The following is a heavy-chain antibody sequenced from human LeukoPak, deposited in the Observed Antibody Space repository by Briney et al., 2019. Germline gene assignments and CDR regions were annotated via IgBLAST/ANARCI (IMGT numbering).Heavy chain of an antibody. Sequence: GGSLRLSCAASGFTFRSDAMSWVRQAPGKGLEWVSAISGSGGSTYYADSVKGRFTISRNNSKNTLYLQMNSLRAEDTAVYYCAKDQRVDTAMVFDYWGQGTLVTVSS. V-gene: IGHV3-23*01. CDR1: GFTFRSDA. CDR2: ISGSGGST. CDR3: AKDQRVDTAMVFDY. J-gene: IGHJ4*02. D-gene: IGHD5-18*01.